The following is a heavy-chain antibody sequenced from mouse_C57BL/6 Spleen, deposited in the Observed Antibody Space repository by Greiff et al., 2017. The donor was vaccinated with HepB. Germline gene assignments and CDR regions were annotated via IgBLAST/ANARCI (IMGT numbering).Heavy chain of an antibody. V-gene: IGHV1-72*01. CDR3: ARYGAYGSSSYWYFDV. J-gene: IGHJ1*03. D-gene: IGHD1-1*01. CDR1: GYTFTSYW. Sequence: QVQLQQPGAELVKPGASVKLSCKASGYTFTSYWMHWVKQRPGRGLEWIGRIDPNSGGTKYNEKFKSKATLTVDKPSSTAYMQLSSLTSEDSAVYYCARYGAYGSSSYWYFDVWGTGTTVTVSS. CDR2: IDPNSGGT.